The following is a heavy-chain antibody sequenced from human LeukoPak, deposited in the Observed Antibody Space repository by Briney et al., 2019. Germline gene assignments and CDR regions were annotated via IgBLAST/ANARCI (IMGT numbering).Heavy chain of an antibody. Sequence: GSLRLSCAASGFTFSSYAMSWIRQPAGKGLEWIGRIYTSGSTNYNPSLKSRVTMSVDTSKNQFSLKLSSVTAADTAVYYCARVGFWSGYYFDYWGQGTLVTVSS. CDR1: GFTFSSYA. CDR2: IYTSGST. J-gene: IGHJ4*02. CDR3: ARVGFWSGYYFDY. D-gene: IGHD3-3*01. V-gene: IGHV4-4*07.